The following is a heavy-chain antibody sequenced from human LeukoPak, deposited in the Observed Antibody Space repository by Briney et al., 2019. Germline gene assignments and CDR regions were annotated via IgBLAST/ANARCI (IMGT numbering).Heavy chain of an antibody. CDR3: ARERYYNSSGHPPAY. CDR1: GYTFTSYG. CDR2: ISAYNGNT. J-gene: IGHJ4*02. Sequence: GASVNVSFKASGYTFTSYGISWVRQAPGQGLEWMGWISAYNGNTNYAQKLQGRVTMTTDTSTSTAYMELRSLRSDDTAVYYCARERYYNSSGHPPAYWAKEPRVTVSS. D-gene: IGHD3-22*01. V-gene: IGHV1-18*01.